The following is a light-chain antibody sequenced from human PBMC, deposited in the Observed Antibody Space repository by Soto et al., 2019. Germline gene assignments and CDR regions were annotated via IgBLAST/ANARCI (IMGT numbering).Light chain of an antibody. V-gene: IGKV3-20*01. CDR2: GSS. J-gene: IGKJ2*01. CDR1: QSVNSDF. Sequence: EVVLTQSPGTLSLSPGETATLSCGASQSVNSDFLAWYQQKPGQAPRLLVYGSSTRAAGVPDRFSGSGSGTDFTLTISRLEPEDFAVYYCQQYGRSPLLYTFGQGTKLGVK. CDR3: QQYGRSPLLYT.